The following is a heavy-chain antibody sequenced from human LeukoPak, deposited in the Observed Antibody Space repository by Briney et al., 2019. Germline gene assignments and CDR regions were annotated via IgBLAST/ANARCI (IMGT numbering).Heavy chain of an antibody. CDR1: GGSISSSSYY. Sequence: PSETLSLTCTVSGGSISSSSYYWGWIRQPPGKGLEWIGSIYYSGSTYYNPSLKSRVTISVDTSKNQFSLKLSSVTAADTAVYYCARQLEVNYYYYMDVWGKGTTVTISS. CDR2: IYYSGST. J-gene: IGHJ6*03. D-gene: IGHD1-1*01. CDR3: ARQLEVNYYYYMDV. V-gene: IGHV4-39*01.